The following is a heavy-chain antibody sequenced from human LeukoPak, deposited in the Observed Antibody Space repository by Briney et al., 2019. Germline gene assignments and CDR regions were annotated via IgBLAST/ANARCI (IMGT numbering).Heavy chain of an antibody. Sequence: GASVKVSCKASGGTFSSYAISWVRQAPGQGLEWMGRIIPILGIANYAQKFQGRVTITADKSTSTAYMELSSLRSEDTAVYYCARAGSTYVDTAMVTREGLRYWGQGTLVTVSS. J-gene: IGHJ4*02. CDR2: IIPILGIA. D-gene: IGHD5-18*01. CDR3: ARAGSTYVDTAMVTREGLRY. CDR1: GGTFSSYA. V-gene: IGHV1-69*04.